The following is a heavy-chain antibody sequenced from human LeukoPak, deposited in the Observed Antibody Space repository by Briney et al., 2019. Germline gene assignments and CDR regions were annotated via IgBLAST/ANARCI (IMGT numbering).Heavy chain of an antibody. CDR1: GFTFSSYA. CDR2: ISGSGSRT. V-gene: IGHV3-23*01. CDR3: AKRDNNDYYTGLHVFDI. J-gene: IGHJ3*02. Sequence: GGSPRLSCAASGFTFSSYAMTWVRQAPGKGPEWVSGISGSGSRTYYADSVKGRFTISRDNSKNTVDLQMNSLRGEDTAAYYCAKRDNNDYYTGLHVFDIWGQGTMVTV. D-gene: IGHD3-3*01.